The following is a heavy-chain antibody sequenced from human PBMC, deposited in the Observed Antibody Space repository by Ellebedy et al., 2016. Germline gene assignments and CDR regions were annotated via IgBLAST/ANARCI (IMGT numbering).Heavy chain of an antibody. J-gene: IGHJ6*02. Sequence: ASVKVSCKASGYTFTSYGISWARQPPGQGLEWMGWISAYNGNTNYAQKLQGRVTMTTDTSTSTAYMELRSLRSDDTAVYYCARGGDIVVVVPTYYYYGMDVWGQGTTVTVSS. D-gene: IGHD2-15*01. CDR1: GYTFTSYG. CDR3: ARGGDIVVVVPTYYYYGMDV. CDR2: ISAYNGNT. V-gene: IGHV1-18*01.